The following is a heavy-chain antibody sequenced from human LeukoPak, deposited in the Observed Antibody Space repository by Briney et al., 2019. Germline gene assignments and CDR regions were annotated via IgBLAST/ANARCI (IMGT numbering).Heavy chain of an antibody. Sequence: GASVKVSCKASGYTFTGYYMHWVRQAPGQGLEWMGWINPNSGGTNYAQKFQGRVTMTRDTSISTAYMELSRLRSDDTAVYYCARDRITRSAMVRAALWAFDIWGQGTMVTVSS. D-gene: IGHD3-10*01. J-gene: IGHJ3*02. CDR1: GYTFTGYY. CDR2: INPNSGGT. CDR3: ARDRITRSAMVRAALWAFDI. V-gene: IGHV1-2*02.